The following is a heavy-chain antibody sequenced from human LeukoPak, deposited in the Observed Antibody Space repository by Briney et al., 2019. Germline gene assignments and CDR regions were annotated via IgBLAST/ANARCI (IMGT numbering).Heavy chain of an antibody. CDR2: ISLDGSTE. J-gene: IGHJ5*02. CDR1: GFSLSNLQ. Sequence: GSLRLSCVASGFSLSNLQMYWVRQAPGKGLEWVSIISLDGSTEFYADSVKGRFTISRDTASNTMHLEMNNLRIEDMAVYYCMRDYMGWFDPWGQGSLVTVSS. D-gene: IGHD3-10*01. V-gene: IGHV3-30-3*01. CDR3: MRDYMGWFDP.